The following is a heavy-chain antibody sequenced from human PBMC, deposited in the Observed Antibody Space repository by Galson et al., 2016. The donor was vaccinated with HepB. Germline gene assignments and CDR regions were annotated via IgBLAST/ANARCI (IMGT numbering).Heavy chain of an antibody. V-gene: IGHV3-7*01. Sequence: SLRLSCAASGFTISTYWMTWVRQAPGKGLEWVANIKEDGSQKNYVDSVKGRFTISRDNAKNSLYLQMNSLRVEDTALYYCSAYCGGGSCHGVDYWGQGTQVTGS. D-gene: IGHD2-21*01. CDR1: GFTISTYW. J-gene: IGHJ4*02. CDR3: SAYCGGGSCHGVDY. CDR2: IKEDGSQK.